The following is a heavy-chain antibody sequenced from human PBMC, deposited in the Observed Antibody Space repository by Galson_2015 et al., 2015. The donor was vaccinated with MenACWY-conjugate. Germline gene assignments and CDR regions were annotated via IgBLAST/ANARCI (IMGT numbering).Heavy chain of an antibody. V-gene: IGHV3-7*03. D-gene: IGHD3-10*01. Sequence: SLRLSCAASGFTFSNYWMSWVRQAPGKGLEWVANIKQDGSEKYYVDSVKGRFTISRDNAKNSLYLQMNSLRTEDTAMYYCASQTWTGYFDYWGQGIRVTVSS. CDR2: IKQDGSEK. CDR3: ASQTWTGYFDY. CDR1: GFTFSNYW. J-gene: IGHJ4*02.